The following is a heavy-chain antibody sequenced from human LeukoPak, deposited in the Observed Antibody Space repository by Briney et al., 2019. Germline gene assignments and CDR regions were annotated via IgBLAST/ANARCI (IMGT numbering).Heavy chain of an antibody. CDR2: IIPIFGTA. CDR3: ARGTWIQHLNYYYYYMDV. V-gene: IGHV1-69*05. J-gene: IGHJ6*03. CDR1: GGTFSSYA. D-gene: IGHD5-18*01. Sequence: SVKVSCKASGGTFSSYAISWVRQAPGQGLEWMGGIIPIFGTANYAQKFQGRVTITTDESTSTAYMELSSLRSEDTAVYYCARGTWIQHLNYYYYYMDVWGKGTTVTVSS.